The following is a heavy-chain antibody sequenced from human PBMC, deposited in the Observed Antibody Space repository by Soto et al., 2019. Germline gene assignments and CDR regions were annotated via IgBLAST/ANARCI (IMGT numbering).Heavy chain of an antibody. CDR1: GFTFNNYW. V-gene: IGHV3-74*01. D-gene: IGHD6-25*01. CDR2: INSDGSST. CDR3: AKGGQRVCHH. Sequence: EVQLVESGGGLVQPGGSLRLSCVASGFTFNNYWMHWVRQAPGKGLVWVSRINSDGSSTTYADSVKGRFTISRDNAKYTLFLQITSLRADDTAVYYCAKGGQRVCHHWGQGTLVTVSS. J-gene: IGHJ5*02.